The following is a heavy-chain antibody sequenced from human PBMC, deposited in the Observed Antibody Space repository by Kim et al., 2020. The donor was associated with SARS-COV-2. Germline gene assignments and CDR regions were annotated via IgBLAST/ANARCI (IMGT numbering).Heavy chain of an antibody. CDR1: GGSISSGGYY. D-gene: IGHD6-19*01. Sequence: SETLSLTCTVSGGSISSGGYYWSWIRQHPGKGLEWIGYIYYSGSTYYNPSLKSRVTISVDTSKNQFSLKLSSVTAADAAVYYCARGSNSGVAVESWYFDPWGRGTLVTVSS. CDR2: IYYSGST. J-gene: IGHJ2*01. CDR3: ARGSNSGVAVESWYFDP. V-gene: IGHV4-31*03.